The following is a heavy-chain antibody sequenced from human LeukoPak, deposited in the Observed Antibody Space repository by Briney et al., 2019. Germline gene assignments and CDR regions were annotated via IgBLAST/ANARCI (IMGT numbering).Heavy chain of an antibody. Sequence: ASVTVSCKAPGYTFTIYGISWVRQAPGQGLEWMGWISAYNGNTNYAQKLQGRVTMTTDTSTSTAYMELRSLRSDDTAVYYCARRYCSSTSCSVYYFDYWGQGTLVTVSS. D-gene: IGHD2-2*01. CDR3: ARRYCSSTSCSVYYFDY. CDR1: GYTFTIYG. V-gene: IGHV1-18*01. J-gene: IGHJ4*02. CDR2: ISAYNGNT.